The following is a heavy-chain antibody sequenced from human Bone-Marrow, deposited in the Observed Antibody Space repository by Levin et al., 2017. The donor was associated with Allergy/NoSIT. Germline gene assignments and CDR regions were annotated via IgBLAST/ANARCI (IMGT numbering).Heavy chain of an antibody. CDR2: IDKVGGET. Sequence: PGGSLRLSCVASGFISPNFWMTWVRQAPGKGLEWVANIDKVGGETYYVDSVKGRFTISRDNAKNSLYLQMTSLRAEDTAVYYCASWVGRDFWGQGTVVTVSS. V-gene: IGHV3-7*01. CDR1: GFISPNFW. CDR3: ASWVGRDF. D-gene: IGHD1-26*01. J-gene: IGHJ4*02.